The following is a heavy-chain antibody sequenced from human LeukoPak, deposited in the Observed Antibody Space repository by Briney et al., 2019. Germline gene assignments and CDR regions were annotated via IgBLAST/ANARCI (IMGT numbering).Heavy chain of an antibody. CDR1: GFSFGSFA. CDR3: ARNAPTVAFYAWADA. D-gene: IGHD2/OR15-2a*01. J-gene: IGHJ4*02. V-gene: IGHV3-23*01. Sequence: GGSLRLSCAASGFSFGSFAMSWVRQAPGKGLVGVSGIIGSGGTTFYADSVKGRFTISRDNVGNSLALQMYTLRVEDTAVYYCARNAPTVAFYAWADAWGQGARVTVSS. CDR2: IIGSGGTT.